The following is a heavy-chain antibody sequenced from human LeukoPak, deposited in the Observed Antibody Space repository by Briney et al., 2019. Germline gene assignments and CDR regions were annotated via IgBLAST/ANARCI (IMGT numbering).Heavy chain of an antibody. V-gene: IGHV3-30-3*01. CDR1: GFTFSSYA. Sequence: GGSLRLSCAASGFTFSSYAMHWVRQAPGKGLEWVAIISYDGSNKYYADSVKGRFTISRDNSKNTLYLQMNSLRAEDTAVYYCARGRGAVAGMGYWGQGTLVTVSS. J-gene: IGHJ4*02. D-gene: IGHD6-19*01. CDR2: ISYDGSNK. CDR3: ARGRGAVAGMGY.